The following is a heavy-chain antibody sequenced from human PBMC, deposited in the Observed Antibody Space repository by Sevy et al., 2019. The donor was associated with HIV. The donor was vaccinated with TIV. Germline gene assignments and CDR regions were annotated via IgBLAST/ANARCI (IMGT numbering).Heavy chain of an antibody. J-gene: IGHJ6*02. CDR2: ISSIGNYI. CDR1: GFTFSDYN. D-gene: IGHD3-10*01. CDR3: ARETSSFGEGIYYGMDV. V-gene: IGHV3-21*01. Sequence: GGSLRLSCAASGFTFSDYNMNWVRQAPGKGLEWVSSISSIGNYIYYADSGKGGFTISRDSAKNSLYLQINSLRAEDTAVYYCARETSSFGEGIYYGMDVWGQGTTVTVSS.